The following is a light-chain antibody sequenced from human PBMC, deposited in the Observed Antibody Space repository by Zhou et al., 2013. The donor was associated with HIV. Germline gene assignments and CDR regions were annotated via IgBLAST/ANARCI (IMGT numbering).Light chain of an antibody. CDR2: LGS. J-gene: IGKJ5*01. V-gene: IGKV2-28*01. CDR3: MQALTTQIT. CDR1: QSLLHSNGYNY. Sequence: DIVMTQSPLSLPVTPGEPASISCRSSQSLLHSNGYNYLDWYLQKPGQSPQLLIYLGSNRASGVPDRFSGSGTGTDFTLKISRVEAEDVGVYYCMQALTTQITFGQGTRLEIK.